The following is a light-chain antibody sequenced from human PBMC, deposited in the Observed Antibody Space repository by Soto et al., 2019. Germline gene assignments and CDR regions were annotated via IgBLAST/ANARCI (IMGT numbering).Light chain of an antibody. J-gene: IGLJ1*01. CDR1: SSDVGGYNY. CDR2: DVS. V-gene: IGLV2-14*01. Sequence: QSALTQPASVSGSPGQSITISCTGTSSDVGGYNYVSWYQQHPGKAPKLMIYDVSNRPSWVSNRFSGSKSGNTASLTIYGLQAEDEADYYCSSYTSSSTLLYVFGTGTKLTVL. CDR3: SSYTSSSTLLYV.